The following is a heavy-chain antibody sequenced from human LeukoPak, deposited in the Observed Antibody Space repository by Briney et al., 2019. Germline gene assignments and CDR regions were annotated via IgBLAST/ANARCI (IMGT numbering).Heavy chain of an antibody. CDR1: GFTFSSYV. J-gene: IGHJ4*02. CDR2: ISGSGGST. D-gene: IGHD6-19*01. V-gene: IGHV3-23*01. Sequence: PGASLRLSCAASGFTFSSYVMSWVRQAPGKGLEWVSAISGSGGSTYYADSVKGRFTISRDNSKNTLYLQMNSLRAEDTAVYYCAKLAVARGLFDYWGQGTLVTVSS. CDR3: AKLAVARGLFDY.